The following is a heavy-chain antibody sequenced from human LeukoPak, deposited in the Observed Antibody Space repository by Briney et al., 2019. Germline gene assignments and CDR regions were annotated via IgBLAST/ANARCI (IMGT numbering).Heavy chain of an antibody. D-gene: IGHD6-13*01. Sequence: SETLSLTCTVSGGSISSSSYYWGWIRQPPGKGLEWIGSGSSSESTYYNPSLKGRVTISVDTSRNQFSLKMSSVSAADTAVYYCARPYSTSARGGFDIWGQGTMVTVSS. J-gene: IGHJ3*02. V-gene: IGHV4-39*01. CDR3: ARPYSTSARGGFDI. CDR2: GSSSEST. CDR1: GGSISSSSYY.